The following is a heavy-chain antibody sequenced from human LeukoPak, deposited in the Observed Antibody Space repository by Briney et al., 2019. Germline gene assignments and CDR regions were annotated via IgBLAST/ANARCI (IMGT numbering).Heavy chain of an antibody. CDR3: AKGDISMIPD. CDR2: IKSGGDT. V-gene: IGHV3-53*01. CDR1: GFTVSNNY. J-gene: IGHJ4*02. Sequence: PGGSLRLSCAASGFTVSNNYMSWVRQAPGKGLEWVSAIKSGGDTYYADSVKGRFTISRDNSKNTLSLQMDTLRAEDTAVYYCAKGDISMIPDWGQGTLVTVSS. D-gene: IGHD3-22*01.